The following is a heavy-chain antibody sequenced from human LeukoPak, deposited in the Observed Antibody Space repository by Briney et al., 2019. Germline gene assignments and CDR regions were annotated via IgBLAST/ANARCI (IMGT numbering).Heavy chain of an antibody. J-gene: IGHJ4*02. Sequence: GGCLRLSCAASGFTLSNYAMSWVPEAPGKGLEWGSAISGSGDNTYYADSVKGRFTISRDNSKNTLYLQMNSLRAEDTAVYYCAKVYCSSTSCHYWGQGTLVTVSS. CDR3: AKVYCSSTSCHY. CDR2: ISGSGDNT. CDR1: GFTLSNYA. D-gene: IGHD2-2*01. V-gene: IGHV3-23*01.